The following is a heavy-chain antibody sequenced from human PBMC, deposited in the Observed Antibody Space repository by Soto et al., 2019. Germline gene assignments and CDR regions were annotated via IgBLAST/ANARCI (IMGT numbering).Heavy chain of an antibody. D-gene: IGHD5-12*01. J-gene: IGHJ6*03. CDR2: ITSSSRYI. Sequence: GSLRLSCAASGFTFSYFSMNWVRQAPGKGLEWLSSITSSSRYIYYADSAKGRFTISRDNAKSSVYLQMDSLSAEDTAVYYCARDASGYESFYYFMDVWGKGTTVTVSS. CDR3: ARDASGYESFYYFMDV. V-gene: IGHV3-21*01. CDR1: GFTFSYFS.